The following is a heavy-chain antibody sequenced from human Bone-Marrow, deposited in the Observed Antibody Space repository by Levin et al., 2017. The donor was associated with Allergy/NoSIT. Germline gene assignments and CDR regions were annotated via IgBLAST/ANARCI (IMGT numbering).Heavy chain of an antibody. D-gene: IGHD1-26*01. CDR2: MRSTTYGGTT. J-gene: IGHJ4*02. CDR1: GFSFAEYT. CDR3: SGLVGTTTRLDY. V-gene: IGHV3-49*03. Sequence: GGSLRLSCAGSGFSFAEYTMIWFRQGPGKGLEWVGFMRSTTYGGTTEFAASVKGRFTISRDDANSIAYLQMKSLKSEDTAADYWSGLVGTTTRLDYWGRGTLVTVSS.